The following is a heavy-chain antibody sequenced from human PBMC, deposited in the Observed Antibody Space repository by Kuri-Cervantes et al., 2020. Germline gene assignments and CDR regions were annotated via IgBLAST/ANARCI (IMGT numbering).Heavy chain of an antibody. J-gene: IGHJ2*01. CDR2: ISSSSSYI. Sequence: LKISCAASGFTFSSYGMNWVRQAPGKGLEWVSSISSSSSYIYYADSVKGRFTISRDNAKNSLYLQMNSLGAEDTALYHCARDPGYSSGWYPHWYFDLWGRGTLVTVSS. CDR3: ARDPGYSSGWYPHWYFDL. V-gene: IGHV3-21*04. D-gene: IGHD6-19*01. CDR1: GFTFSSYG.